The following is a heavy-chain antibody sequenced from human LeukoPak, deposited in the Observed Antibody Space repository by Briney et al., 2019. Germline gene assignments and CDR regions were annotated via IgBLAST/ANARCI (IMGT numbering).Heavy chain of an antibody. Sequence: GGSLRLSCAASGFIFSSYAMHWVRQAPGKGLEWVAVISYDGSNKYYADSVKGRFTISRDNFKNTLYLQMISLRAEDTAAYYCARDQADCGGDCYLYYFDYWGQGTLVTVSS. D-gene: IGHD2-21*02. J-gene: IGHJ4*02. V-gene: IGHV3-30-3*01. CDR1: GFIFSSYA. CDR2: ISYDGSNK. CDR3: ARDQADCGGDCYLYYFDY.